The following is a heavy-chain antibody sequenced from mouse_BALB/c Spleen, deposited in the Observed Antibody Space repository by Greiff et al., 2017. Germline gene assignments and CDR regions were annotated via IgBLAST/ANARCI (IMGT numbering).Heavy chain of an antibody. CDR3: ARAPYGNYFAY. V-gene: IGHV1-63*02. J-gene: IGHJ3*01. Sequence: VQRVESGAELVRPGTSVKMSCKAAGYTFTNYWLGWVKQRPGHGLEWIGDIYPGGGYTNYNEKFKGKATLTADTSSSTAYMQLSSLTSEDSAIYYCARAPYGNYFAYWGQGTLVTVSA. D-gene: IGHD2-10*02. CDR2: IYPGGGYT. CDR1: GYTFTNYW.